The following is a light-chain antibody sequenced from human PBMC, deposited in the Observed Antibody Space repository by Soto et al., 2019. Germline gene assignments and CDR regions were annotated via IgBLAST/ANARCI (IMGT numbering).Light chain of an antibody. CDR3: QQYGSSPPIT. V-gene: IGKV3-20*01. J-gene: IGKJ5*01. CDR1: QSVSSSY. Sequence: EIVLTQSPGTLSLSPGERATLSCRASQSVSSSYFAWYQQKPGQAPRLLIYGASSRATRIPDRFSGSGSGTDFTLTISRLEPEDFAVSYCQQYGSSPPITFGQGTRLEIK. CDR2: GAS.